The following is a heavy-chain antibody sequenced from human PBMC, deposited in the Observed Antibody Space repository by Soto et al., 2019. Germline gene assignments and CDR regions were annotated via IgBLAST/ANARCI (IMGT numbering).Heavy chain of an antibody. J-gene: IGHJ4*02. V-gene: IGHV1-69*13. CDR3: ARTGLRYFDWLLDY. Sequence: SVKVCCKASGGTFSSYAISWVRQAPGQGLEWMGGIIPIFGTANYAQKFQGRVTITADESTSTAYMELSSLRSEDTVVYYCARTGLRYFDWLLDYWGQGTLVPVSS. CDR2: IIPIFGTA. CDR1: GGTFSSYA. D-gene: IGHD3-9*01.